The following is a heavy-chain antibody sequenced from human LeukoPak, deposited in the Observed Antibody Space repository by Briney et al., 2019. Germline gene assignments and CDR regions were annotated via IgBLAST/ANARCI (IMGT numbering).Heavy chain of an antibody. CDR1: GFTFSSYA. V-gene: IGHV3-23*01. D-gene: IGHD6-19*01. Sequence: GGSLRLSCAASGFTFSSYATSWVRQAPGKGLEWVSGISDSGSSTVYADSVRGRFTISRDNSKNTLYLQMNSLRAEDTAIYYCAKDKSRIAVAAADYWGQGALVTVSS. CDR3: AKDKSRIAVAAADY. CDR2: ISDSGSST. J-gene: IGHJ4*02.